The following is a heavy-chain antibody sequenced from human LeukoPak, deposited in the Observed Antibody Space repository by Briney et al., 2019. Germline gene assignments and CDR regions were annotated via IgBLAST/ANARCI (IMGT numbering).Heavy chain of an antibody. V-gene: IGHV3-7*05. CDR2: IKSDGSDK. Sequence: GGSLRLSCAASGFTFGDYWLSWVRQAPGKGLECVASIKSDGSDKYYADSVKGRFTNSRDNAKNSLYLQMNSLRAEDTAVYYCGRLTTFYDTVDPWGQGTLVTVSS. D-gene: IGHD2/OR15-2a*01. J-gene: IGHJ5*02. CDR3: GRLTTFYDTVDP. CDR1: GFTFGDYW.